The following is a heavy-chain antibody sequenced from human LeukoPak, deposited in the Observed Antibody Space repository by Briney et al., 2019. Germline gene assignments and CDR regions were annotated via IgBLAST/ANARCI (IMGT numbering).Heavy chain of an antibody. J-gene: IGHJ4*02. V-gene: IGHV3-74*01. CDR3: ARDDYGDYQFDY. D-gene: IGHD4-17*01. CDR2: INIDGSNT. CDR1: GFTFSNYW. Sequence: PGGSLRLPCAASGFTFSNYWMHWVRQAPGEGLVWVSRINIDGSNTTYADSVKGRFTISRDNAKNTLYLQMNSLRAEDTAVYYCARDDYGDYQFDYWGQGTLVTVSS.